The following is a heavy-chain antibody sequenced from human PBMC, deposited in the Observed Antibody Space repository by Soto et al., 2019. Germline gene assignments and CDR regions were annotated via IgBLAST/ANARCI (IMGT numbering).Heavy chain of an antibody. V-gene: IGHV3-9*01. CDR1: GFTFDEYA. J-gene: IGHJ4*02. D-gene: IGHD4-4*01. CDR2: ISWNNGSI. CDR3: AKDWWTTVTQIEY. Sequence: GGSLRLSCAASGFTFDEYAMHWVRQAPGKGLEWVSGISWNNGSIGYADSVKGRFTISRDNAKNSLYLQMNSLRTEDTALYYCAKDWWTTVTQIEYWGQGTLVTVSS.